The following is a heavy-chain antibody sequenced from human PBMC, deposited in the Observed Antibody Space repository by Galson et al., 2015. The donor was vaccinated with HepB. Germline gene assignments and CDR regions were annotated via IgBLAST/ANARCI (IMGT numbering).Heavy chain of an antibody. J-gene: IGHJ1*01. D-gene: IGHD3-16*01. Sequence: SLRLSCAASGFTFSAYDMNWIRQTPGKGLECISYIDRSGTVTFYVDSVKGRFTISRDKAKNSVYLQMNSLRVEDTAVYYCARDFHWGPQRWGQGTLVTVSS. CDR3: ARDFHWGPQR. V-gene: IGHV3-11*04. CDR1: GFTFSAYD. CDR2: IDRSGTVT.